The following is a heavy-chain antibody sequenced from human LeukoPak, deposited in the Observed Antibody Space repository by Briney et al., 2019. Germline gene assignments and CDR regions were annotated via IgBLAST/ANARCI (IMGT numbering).Heavy chain of an antibody. CDR3: ARARSLVGATYYYYMDV. Sequence: GASVKVSCKASGYTFTSYYMHWVRQAPGQGLEWMGIINPSGGSTSYAQKFQGRVTMTRDTSTSTVYMELSSLRSEDTAVYYCARARSLVGATYYYYMDVWGKGTTVTVSS. CDR1: GYTFTSYY. CDR2: INPSGGST. V-gene: IGHV1-46*01. D-gene: IGHD1-26*01. J-gene: IGHJ6*03.